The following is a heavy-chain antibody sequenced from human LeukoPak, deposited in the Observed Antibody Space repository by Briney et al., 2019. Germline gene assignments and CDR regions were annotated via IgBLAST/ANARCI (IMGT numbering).Heavy chain of an antibody. CDR2: IYYSGST. J-gene: IGHJ4*02. V-gene: IGHV4-59*01. D-gene: IGHD7-27*01. CDR1: SGSISSYY. Sequence: SETLSLTCTVSSGSISSYYWSWIWQPLGKGLEWIGYIYYSGSTNYNPSLKSRVTISVDTSKNQFSLKLSSVTAADTAVYYCARVVGWGSTFDYWGQGTLVTVSS. CDR3: ARVVGWGSTFDY.